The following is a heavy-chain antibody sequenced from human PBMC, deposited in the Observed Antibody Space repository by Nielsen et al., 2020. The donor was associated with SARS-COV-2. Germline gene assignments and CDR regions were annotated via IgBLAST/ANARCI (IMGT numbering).Heavy chain of an antibody. V-gene: IGHV3-23*01. CDR1: GCTFSSYA. Sequence: GGSLRLSCAASGCTFSSYAMSWVRQAPGKGLEWVSAISGGGVSTYYADSAKGRFTISRDNSKNTLYLEMNSLRAEDTAVYYCAKPVLRAGHYYGIDVWGQGTTVTVSS. CDR3: AKPVLRAGHYYGIDV. J-gene: IGHJ6*02. CDR2: ISGGGVST. D-gene: IGHD3-10*01.